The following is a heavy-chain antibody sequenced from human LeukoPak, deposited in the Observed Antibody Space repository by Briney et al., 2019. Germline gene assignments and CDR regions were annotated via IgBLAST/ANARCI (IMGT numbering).Heavy chain of an antibody. Sequence: GASVKVSCKASGGTFSSYAISWVRQAPGQGLEWMGGIIPIFGTANYAQKFQGRVTITTDESTSTAYMELSSLRSEDTAVYYCARAPHYYDSSGEYYYYYYMDVWGKGTTVTVSS. D-gene: IGHD3-22*01. V-gene: IGHV1-69*05. CDR1: GGTFSSYA. J-gene: IGHJ6*03. CDR3: ARAPHYYDSSGEYYYYYYMDV. CDR2: IIPIFGTA.